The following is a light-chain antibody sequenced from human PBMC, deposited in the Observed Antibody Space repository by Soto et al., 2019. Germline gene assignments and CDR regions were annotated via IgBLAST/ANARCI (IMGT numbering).Light chain of an antibody. CDR1: TSHIGENS. CDR3: AAWDGSLNGHV. V-gene: IGLV1-44*01. J-gene: IGLJ1*01. Sequence: QSVLTHPPSVSGAPRQGGPISCSGNTSHIGENSVGWFQQLPGTAPKVLIYVTNKRPSGVPDRFSGSKSGTSAYLAISGLQSEDEADYYCAAWDGSLNGHVFGTGTKVTVL. CDR2: VTN.